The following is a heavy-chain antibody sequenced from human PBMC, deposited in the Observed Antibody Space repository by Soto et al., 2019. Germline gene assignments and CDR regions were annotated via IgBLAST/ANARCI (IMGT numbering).Heavy chain of an antibody. V-gene: IGHV4-34*01. D-gene: IGHD3-22*01. CDR2: INHSGST. J-gene: IGHJ4*02. CDR3: ARTPYYYDSSGP. Sequence: SETLSLTCAVYGGSFSGYYWSWIRQPPGKGLEWIGEINHSGSTNYNPSLKSRVTISVDTSKNQFSLKLSSVTAADTAVYYCARTPYYYDSSGPWGQGTLVTVSS. CDR1: GGSFSGYY.